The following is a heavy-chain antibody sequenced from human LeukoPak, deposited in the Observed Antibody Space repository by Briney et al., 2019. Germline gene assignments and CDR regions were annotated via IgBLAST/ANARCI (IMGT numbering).Heavy chain of an antibody. Sequence: RVASVKVSCKASGYTFTSYDINWVRQATGQVLEWMGWMNPNSGNTGYAQKFQGRVTMTRNTSISTAYMELSSLRAEDTAVYYCARKAVAGGFDYWGQGTLVTVSS. CDR2: MNPNSGNT. J-gene: IGHJ4*02. CDR1: GYTFTSYD. CDR3: ARKAVAGGFDY. V-gene: IGHV1-8*01. D-gene: IGHD6-19*01.